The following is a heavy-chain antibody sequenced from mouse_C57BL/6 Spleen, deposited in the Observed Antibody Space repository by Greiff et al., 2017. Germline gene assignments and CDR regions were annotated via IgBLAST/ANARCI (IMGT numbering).Heavy chain of an antibody. Sequence: VQLQQSGAELVRPGTSVKVSCKASGYAFTNYLIEWVKQRPGQGLEWIGVINPGSGGTNYNEKFKGKATLTADKSSSTAYMQLSSLTSEDSAVYCSARSYGNYEYFGVWGTGTTVTVSS. CDR1: GYAFTNYL. J-gene: IGHJ1*03. V-gene: IGHV1-54*01. D-gene: IGHD2-1*01. CDR3: ARSYGNYEYFGV. CDR2: INPGSGGT.